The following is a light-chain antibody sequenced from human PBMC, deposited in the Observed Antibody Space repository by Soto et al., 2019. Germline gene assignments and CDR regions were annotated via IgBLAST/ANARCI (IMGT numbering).Light chain of an antibody. CDR3: QQYNTFFRT. J-gene: IGKJ1*01. Sequence: DIQMTQSPSTLSASVGDRVTFTCRASQSISSWLAWYQQKPGIAPKLLIYKASSLGSGVPSGLSGRGSGTEFPLTSSSLQPDDFPTFYFQQYNTFFRTFGQGTKVEI. CDR2: KAS. CDR1: QSISSW. V-gene: IGKV1-5*03.